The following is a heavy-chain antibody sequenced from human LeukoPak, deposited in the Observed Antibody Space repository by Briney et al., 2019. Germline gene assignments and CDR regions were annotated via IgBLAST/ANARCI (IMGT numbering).Heavy chain of an antibody. CDR3: ASQYYYDSSGYYLRGDAFDI. J-gene: IGHJ3*02. CDR1: GYSFTSYW. CDR2: ICPGDSDT. Sequence: HGESLKISCKGSGYSFTSYWIGWMRQMPGKGLEWMGIICPGDSDTRYSPSFQGQVTISADKSISTAYLQWSSLKASDTAMYYCASQYYYDSSGYYLRGDAFDIWGQGTMVTVSS. D-gene: IGHD3-22*01. V-gene: IGHV5-51*01.